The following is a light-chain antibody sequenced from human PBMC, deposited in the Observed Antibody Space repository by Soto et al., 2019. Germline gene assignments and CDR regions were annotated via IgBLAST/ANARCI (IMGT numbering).Light chain of an antibody. V-gene: IGKV2-30*02. Sequence: DVVMTQSPLSLPVTLGQPASISCRSTQSLVHSDGNTHLNWFQQRPGHSPRRLICKVSNRDSGVPDRFSGSASGTDFALKISRVEAEDVGVYYCMQGTHWPYTFGQGTKLEIK. J-gene: IGKJ2*01. CDR3: MQGTHWPYT. CDR1: QSLVHSDGNTH. CDR2: KVS.